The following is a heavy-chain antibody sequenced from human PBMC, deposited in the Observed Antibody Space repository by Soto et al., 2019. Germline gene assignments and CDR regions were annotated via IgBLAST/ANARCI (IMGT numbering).Heavy chain of an antibody. J-gene: IGHJ3*02. CDR3: ARVQWLASHI. D-gene: IGHD6-19*01. CDR2: FTTSSTSI. Sequence: EVQLVEPGEGLVNPGGPLRFACAAYGFTFISYSLNWFRQVPGKGLEWVPTFTTSSTSIYYPDSVKGRFPISRDNAKNSLYLQMNSLRVEDTAVYYCARVQWLASHIWGQGTMVTVSS. CDR1: GFTFISYS. V-gene: IGHV3-21*01.